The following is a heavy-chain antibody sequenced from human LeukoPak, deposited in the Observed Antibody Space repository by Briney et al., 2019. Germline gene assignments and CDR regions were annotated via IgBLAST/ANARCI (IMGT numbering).Heavy chain of an antibody. D-gene: IGHD5-12*01. CDR2: ISYDGNNK. CDR3: ARDSRRRFSIVPTMAVFGY. V-gene: IGHV3-30-3*01. Sequence: RPGGSLRLSCAASGFMLNTYAIHWVRQAPGKGLEWLAIISYDGNNKHYADSVKGRFTISRDNSKNTLYLQMNSLRTDDTAVYYCARDSRRRFSIVPTMAVFGYWGQGTLVTVSS. CDR1: GFMLNTYA. J-gene: IGHJ4*02.